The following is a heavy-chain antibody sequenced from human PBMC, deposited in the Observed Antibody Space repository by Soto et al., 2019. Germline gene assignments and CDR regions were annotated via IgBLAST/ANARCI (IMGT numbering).Heavy chain of an antibody. CDR2: IDGSGGST. Sequence: PGGSLRLSCAASGFTFSSYAMRWLRLRPGKGLECVSAIDGSGGSTNYADSVKGRLTISRDNSRNTLFLQMNSLRAEDTAVYYCARGRKTVVTVGSLDAFDISAQGTMVTVSS. CDR1: GFTFSSYA. CDR3: ARGRKTVVTVGSLDAFDI. D-gene: IGHD2-15*01. V-gene: IGHV3-23*01. J-gene: IGHJ3*02.